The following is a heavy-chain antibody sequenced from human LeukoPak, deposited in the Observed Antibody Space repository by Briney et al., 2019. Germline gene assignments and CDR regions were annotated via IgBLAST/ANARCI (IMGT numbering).Heavy chain of an antibody. J-gene: IGHJ6*02. D-gene: IGHD3-22*01. V-gene: IGHV1-69*13. CDR1: GGTFSSYA. Sequence: SVKVSCKASGGTFSSYAISWVRQAPGQGLEWMGGIIPIFGTANYAQKFQGRVTITADESTSTAYMGLSSLRSEDTAVYYCAREPYYYDSSGSTAMDVWGQGTTVTVSS. CDR3: AREPYYYDSSGSTAMDV. CDR2: IIPIFGTA.